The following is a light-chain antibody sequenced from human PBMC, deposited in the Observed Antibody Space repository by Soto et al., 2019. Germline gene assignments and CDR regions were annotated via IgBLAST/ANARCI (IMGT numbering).Light chain of an antibody. Sequence: EIVMTQSPATLSVSPGERATLSCRASQSVRSSLAWYQQKPGEAPRLLIYGASIRATGIPARFSGSGSGTEFTLTISSLQSEVFAVYYCQQYKIWPPETFGQGTRLEIK. J-gene: IGKJ5*01. CDR3: QQYKIWPPET. CDR1: QSVRSS. CDR2: GAS. V-gene: IGKV3D-15*01.